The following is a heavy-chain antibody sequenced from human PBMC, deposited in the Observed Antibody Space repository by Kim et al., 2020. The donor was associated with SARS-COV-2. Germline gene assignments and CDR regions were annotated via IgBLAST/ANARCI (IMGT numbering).Heavy chain of an antibody. Sequence: GGSTTYNPSLQSRVTLSLDTSKNQFSLKHSSVTAADTAVYYCARVLDYWGQGTLVTVSS. CDR3: ARVLDY. J-gene: IGHJ4*02. V-gene: IGHV4-34*01. CDR2: GGST.